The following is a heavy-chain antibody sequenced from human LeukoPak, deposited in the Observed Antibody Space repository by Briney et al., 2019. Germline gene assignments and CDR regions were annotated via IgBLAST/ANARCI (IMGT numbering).Heavy chain of an antibody. CDR2: IRYDGSNK. CDR1: RLTYSSYR. V-gene: IGHV3-30*02. Sequence: GGSLRLSCAASRLTYSSYRMHWVRQARGKALEGVAFIRYDGSNKYYADSVKGRFTIYRENSKNTLYLQMNSMRAEDTAVYYCAEDGTTYYDFWSDYYTPYYFDYWGQGTLVTVSS. D-gene: IGHD3-3*01. J-gene: IGHJ4*02. CDR3: AEDGTTYYDFWSDYYTPYYFDY.